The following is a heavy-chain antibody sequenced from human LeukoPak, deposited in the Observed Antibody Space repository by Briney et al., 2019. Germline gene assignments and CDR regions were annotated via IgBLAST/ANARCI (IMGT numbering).Heavy chain of an antibody. CDR3: TRAGYSYGFFFDY. V-gene: IGHV3-49*04. CDR1: GFTFGDYA. CDR2: IRSKAYGGTT. D-gene: IGHD5-18*01. J-gene: IGHJ4*02. Sequence: GGSLRLSCTASGFTFGDYAMSWVRQAPGKGLEGVGFIRSKAYGGTTEYAASVKGRFTISRDDSKSIAYLQMNSLKTEDTAVYYCTRAGYSYGFFFDYWGQGTLVTVSS.